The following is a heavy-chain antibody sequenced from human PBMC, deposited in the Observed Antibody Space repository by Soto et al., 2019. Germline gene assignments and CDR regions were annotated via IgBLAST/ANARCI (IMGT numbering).Heavy chain of an antibody. CDR2: IIPIFGTA. CDR3: AREVKQWVYYYGMDV. CDR1: GGTFSSYA. J-gene: IGHJ6*02. V-gene: IGHV1-69*01. D-gene: IGHD6-19*01. Sequence: QVQLVQSGAEVKKPGSSVKVSCKASGGTFSSYAISWVRQAPGQGLEWTGGIIPIFGTANYAQKFQGRVTITADESTSTAYMDLSSLRSEDTAVYYCAREVKQWVYYYGMDVWGQGTTVTVSS.